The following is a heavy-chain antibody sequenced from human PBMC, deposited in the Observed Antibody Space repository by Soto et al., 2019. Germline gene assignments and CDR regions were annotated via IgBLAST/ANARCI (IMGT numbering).Heavy chain of an antibody. Sequence: GGSLRLSCAASNFTVSTNYLSWVRQAPGKGLEWVSVIYSGGSTSYADSVQGRFSVSRDKSKNTVSLQMNSLRAEDTAVYYCKSRIYYRNTVTFDVWGQGTMVTVSS. D-gene: IGHD3-10*01. CDR3: KSRIYYRNTVTFDV. CDR1: NFTVSTNY. J-gene: IGHJ3*01. V-gene: IGHV3-53*01. CDR2: IYSGGST.